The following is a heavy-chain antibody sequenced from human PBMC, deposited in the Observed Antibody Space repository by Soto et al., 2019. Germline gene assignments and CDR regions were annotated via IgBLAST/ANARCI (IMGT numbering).Heavy chain of an antibody. J-gene: IGHJ5*02. V-gene: IGHV1-69*13. Sequence: GASVKVSCKASGGTFSSYAISWVRQAPGQGPEWMGGIIPIFGTANYAQKFQGRVTITADESTSTAYMELSSLRSEDTAVYYCAREGLRYFDWLLPDPSHWFDPWGQGTLVTVSS. CDR2: IIPIFGTA. D-gene: IGHD3-9*01. CDR3: AREGLRYFDWLLPDPSHWFDP. CDR1: GGTFSSYA.